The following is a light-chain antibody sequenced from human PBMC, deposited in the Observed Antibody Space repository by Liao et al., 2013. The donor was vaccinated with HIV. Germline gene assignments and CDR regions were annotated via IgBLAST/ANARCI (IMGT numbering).Light chain of an antibody. Sequence: SYELTQPPSVSVSPGQTASITCSGDKLGDKYACWYQQKPGQSPVVVINYDSDRPSGIPERFSGSNSGNTAILTISRVEAGDEADYYCQAWDSSTGVFGGGTKLTVL. CDR3: QAWDSSTGV. CDR1: KLGDKY. CDR2: YDS. V-gene: IGLV3-1*01. J-gene: IGLJ2*01.